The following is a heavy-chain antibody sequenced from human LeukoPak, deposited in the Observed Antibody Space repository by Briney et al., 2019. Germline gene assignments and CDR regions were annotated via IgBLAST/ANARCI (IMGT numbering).Heavy chain of an antibody. CDR2: IYYSGST. Sequence: SETLSLTCTVSGYSISSGYYWSWIRQPPGKGLEWIGYIYYSGSTNYNPSLKSRVTISVDTSKNQFSLKLSSVTAADTAVYYCARDNYYDSSGLDPYGMDVWGQGTTVTVSS. D-gene: IGHD3-22*01. V-gene: IGHV4-61*01. CDR3: ARDNYYDSSGLDPYGMDV. CDR1: GYSISSGYY. J-gene: IGHJ6*02.